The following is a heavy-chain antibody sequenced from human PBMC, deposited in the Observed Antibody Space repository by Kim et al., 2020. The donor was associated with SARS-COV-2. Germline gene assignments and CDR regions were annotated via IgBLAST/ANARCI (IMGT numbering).Heavy chain of an antibody. CDR2: ISYDGSNK. CDR1: GFTFSSYA. J-gene: IGHJ6*02. Sequence: GGSLRLSCAASGFTFSSYAMHWVRQAPGKGLEWVAVISYDGSNKYYADSVKGRFTISRDNSKNTLYLQMNSLRAEDTAVYYCARDEKKAVAGLSLRYYYYGMDVWGQGTTVTVSS. V-gene: IGHV3-30*04. CDR3: ARDEKKAVAGLSLRYYYYGMDV. D-gene: IGHD6-19*01.